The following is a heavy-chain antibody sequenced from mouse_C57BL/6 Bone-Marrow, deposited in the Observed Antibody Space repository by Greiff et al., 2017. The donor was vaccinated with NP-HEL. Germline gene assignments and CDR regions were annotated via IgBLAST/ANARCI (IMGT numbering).Heavy chain of an antibody. Sequence: EVQLVESGGGLVQPGGSLKLSCAASGFTFSDYYMYWVRQTPEKRLEWVAYISNGGGSTYYPDTVKGRFTISRDNAKNTLYLQMGRLKSEDTAMYYCARHEGPYDYDFYFDVWGTGTTVTVSS. CDR2: ISNGGGST. V-gene: IGHV5-12*01. J-gene: IGHJ1*03. CDR3: ARHEGPYDYDFYFDV. D-gene: IGHD2-4*01. CDR1: GFTFSDYY.